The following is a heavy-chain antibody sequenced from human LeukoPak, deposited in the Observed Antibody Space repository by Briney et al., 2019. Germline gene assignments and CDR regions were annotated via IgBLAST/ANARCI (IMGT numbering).Heavy chain of an antibody. Sequence: GGSLRLSCAASGFTFDDYVMHWVRQAPGKGLEWVSGISWNSGSIGYADSVKGRFTISRDNAKNSLYLQMNSLRPEDTALHYCAKGGYTTSSEFDYWGQGTLVTVSS. CDR3: AKGGYTTSSEFDY. J-gene: IGHJ4*02. V-gene: IGHV3-9*01. CDR2: ISWNSGSI. CDR1: GFTFDDYV. D-gene: IGHD6-13*01.